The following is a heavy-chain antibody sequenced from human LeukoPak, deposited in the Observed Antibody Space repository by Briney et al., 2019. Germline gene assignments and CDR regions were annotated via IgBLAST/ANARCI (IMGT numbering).Heavy chain of an antibody. Sequence: GSSVTVSFKASGGTFINYAISWVRQPPGQGLEWMGGIIPIFGTANYAQKFQGRVTITADESTSTAYMELSSLRSEDTAVYYCAGNSGYDLNDAFDIWGQGTMVTVSS. D-gene: IGHD5-12*01. J-gene: IGHJ3*02. CDR2: IIPIFGTA. V-gene: IGHV1-69*01. CDR1: GGTFINYA. CDR3: AGNSGYDLNDAFDI.